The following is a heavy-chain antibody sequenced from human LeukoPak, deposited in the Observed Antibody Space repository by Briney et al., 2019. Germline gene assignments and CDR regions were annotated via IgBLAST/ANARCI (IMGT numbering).Heavy chain of an antibody. CDR1: GGSISSSSYY. CDR3: ARSVTYYDFWSGAYYYYYMDV. V-gene: IGHV4-39*07. Sequence: SETLSLTCTVSGGSISSSSYYWGWIRQPPGKGLEWIGSIYYSGSTYYNPSLKSRVTISVDTSKNQFSLKLSSVTAADTAVYYCARSVTYYDFWSGAYYYYYMDVWGKGTTVTVSS. CDR2: IYYSGST. J-gene: IGHJ6*03. D-gene: IGHD3-3*01.